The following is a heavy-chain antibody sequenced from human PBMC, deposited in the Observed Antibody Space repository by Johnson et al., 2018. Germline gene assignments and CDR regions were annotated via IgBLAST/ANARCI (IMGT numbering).Heavy chain of an antibody. D-gene: IGHD2-2*02. J-gene: IGHJ6*02. Sequence: VQLVQSGAEVKKPGSSVKVSCKASGGTFSSYAISWVRQAPGQGLEWMGVINPGDYETRYSPSFQGQATVSVDKSLNTADLQWGSLKASDTAIYYCARAPIWGVVVVPAAIKGYYYYGMDVWGQGTTVTVSS. CDR1: GGTFSSYA. CDR3: ARAPIWGVVVVPAAIKGYYYYGMDV. CDR2: INPGDYET. V-gene: IGHV5-51*01.